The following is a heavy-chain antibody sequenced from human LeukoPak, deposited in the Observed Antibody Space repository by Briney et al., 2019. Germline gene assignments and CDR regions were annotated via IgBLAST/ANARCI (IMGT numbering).Heavy chain of an antibody. J-gene: IGHJ3*02. CDR2: ISSSGSTI. Sequence: QPGGSLRLSCAASGFTFSSYAMHWVRQAPGKGLEWVSYISSSGSTIYYADSVKGRFTISRDNAKNSLYLQMNSLRAEDTAVYYCARAGPDYYDSSGNDAFDIWGQGTMVTVSS. CDR1: GFTFSSYA. D-gene: IGHD3-22*01. CDR3: ARAGPDYYDSSGNDAFDI. V-gene: IGHV3-48*04.